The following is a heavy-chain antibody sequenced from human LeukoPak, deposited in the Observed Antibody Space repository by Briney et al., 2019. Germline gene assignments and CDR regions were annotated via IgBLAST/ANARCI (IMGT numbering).Heavy chain of an antibody. J-gene: IGHJ6*02. D-gene: IGHD3-3*01. V-gene: IGHV4-31*03. CDR2: IYYSEST. CDR1: GGSISSGGYY. Sequence: SETLSLTCTVSGGSISSGGYYWSWIRQHPGTGLEWIGYIYYSESTYYNPSLKSRVTISVDTSKNQFSLKLSSVTAADTAVYYCARYPILRFLEWLPTPDYYGMDVWGQGTTVTVSS. CDR3: ARYPILRFLEWLPTPDYYGMDV.